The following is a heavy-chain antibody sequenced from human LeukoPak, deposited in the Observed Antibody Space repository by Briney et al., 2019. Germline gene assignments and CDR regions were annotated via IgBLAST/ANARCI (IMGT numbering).Heavy chain of an antibody. D-gene: IGHD6-19*01. CDR2: ISYDGSNK. J-gene: IGHJ6*02. Sequence: GRSLRLSCAASGFTFSSYAMHWVRQAPGKGLEWVAVISYDGSNKYYADSVKGRFTISRDNSKNTLYVQMNSLRAEDTAVYYCAKEQGLATYYYNGMDVWGQGTTVTVPS. CDR1: GFTFSSYA. V-gene: IGHV3-30-3*01. CDR3: AKEQGLATYYYNGMDV.